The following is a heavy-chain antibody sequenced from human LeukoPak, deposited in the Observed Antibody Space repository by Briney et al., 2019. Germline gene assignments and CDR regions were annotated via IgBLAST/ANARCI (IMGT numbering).Heavy chain of an antibody. D-gene: IGHD2-2*01. CDR3: ARCTASCYANAFDV. CDR1: GFTVSSNY. Sequence: GGSLRLSCAASGFTVSSNYMSWVRQAPGEGLEWVSAINGGGDDTEYADSVKGRFTISRANSKNTLYLQMNSLRPEDTAVYYCARCTASCYANAFDVWGQGTLLTVSS. J-gene: IGHJ3*01. V-gene: IGHV3-23*01. CDR2: INGGGDDT.